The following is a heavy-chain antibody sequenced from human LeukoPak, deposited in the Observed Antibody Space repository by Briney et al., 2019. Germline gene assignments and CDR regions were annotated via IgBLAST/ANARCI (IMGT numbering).Heavy chain of an antibody. CDR2: ISAYNGNT. Sequence: ASVTVSCKASGYTFTSYGISWLRQAPAQGREGMGWISAYNGNTKYAQKLQGRVTMTTDTSTSTAYMELRSLRSDDTAVYYCARDLIAYYYGSGSYFDYWGQGTLVTVSS. CDR3: ARDLIAYYYGSGSYFDY. V-gene: IGHV1-18*04. J-gene: IGHJ4*02. CDR1: GYTFTSYG. D-gene: IGHD3-10*01.